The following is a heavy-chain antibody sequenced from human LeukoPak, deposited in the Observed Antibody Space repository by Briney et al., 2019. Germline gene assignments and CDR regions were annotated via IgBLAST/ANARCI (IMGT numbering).Heavy chain of an antibody. CDR1: GFTVSGYA. Sequence: PGGSLRLSCAASGFTVSGYAIHWVRQAPGKGLEYVSAISSNGGSTYYANSVKGRFTISRDNSKNTLYLQMGSLRAEDMAVYYCARDPRGEYYFDYWGQGTLVTVSS. D-gene: IGHD3-10*01. V-gene: IGHV3-64*01. CDR2: ISSNGGST. J-gene: IGHJ4*02. CDR3: ARDPRGEYYFDY.